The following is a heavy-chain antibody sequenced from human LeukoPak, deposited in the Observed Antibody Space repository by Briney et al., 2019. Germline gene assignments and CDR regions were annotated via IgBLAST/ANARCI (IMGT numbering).Heavy chain of an antibody. CDR1: GGSISSYY. Sequence: SETLSLTCTVSGGSISSYYWSWIRQPPGKGLEWIGYIYYSGSTNYNPFLKSRVTISLDTSKNQFSLKLSSVTAADTAVYYCARWESLRGSRIFDIWGQGTMVTVSS. CDR3: ARWESLRGSRIFDI. V-gene: IGHV4-59*01. CDR2: IYYSGST. J-gene: IGHJ3*02. D-gene: IGHD4-23*01.